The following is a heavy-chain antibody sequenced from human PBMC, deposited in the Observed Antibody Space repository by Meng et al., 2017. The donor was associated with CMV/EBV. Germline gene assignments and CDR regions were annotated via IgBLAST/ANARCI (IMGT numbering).Heavy chain of an antibody. CDR3: AKDIRVTMVRGGNYYYYGMDV. Sequence: GESLKISCAASGFTFSSYAMSWVRQAPGKGLEWVSVIYSGGSSTYYADSVKGRFTISRDNSKNTLCLQMNSLRAEDTAVYYCAKDIRVTMVRGGNYYYYGMDVWGQGTTVTVSS. V-gene: IGHV3-23*03. CDR1: GFTFSSYA. J-gene: IGHJ6*02. D-gene: IGHD3-10*01. CDR2: IYSGGSST.